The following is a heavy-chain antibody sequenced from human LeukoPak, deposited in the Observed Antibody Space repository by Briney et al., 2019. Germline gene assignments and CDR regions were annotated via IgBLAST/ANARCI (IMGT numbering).Heavy chain of an antibody. Sequence: GGSLRLSCAASGFTISSYWMHWVRQAPGKGLVWVSRIKSDGSSTSNADSVKGRFTISRDNSKNTLYLQMNSLRVEDTAVYYCAKDIVVVPAASNWFDSWGQGTLVTVSS. J-gene: IGHJ5*01. V-gene: IGHV3-74*01. CDR1: GFTISSYW. CDR3: AKDIVVVPAASNWFDS. CDR2: IKSDGSST. D-gene: IGHD2-2*01.